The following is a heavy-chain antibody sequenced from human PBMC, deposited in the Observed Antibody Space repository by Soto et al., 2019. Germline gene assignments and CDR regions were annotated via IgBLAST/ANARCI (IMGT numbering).Heavy chain of an antibody. CDR2: IYYSGST. Sequence: SETLSLTCTVSGGSVSSSSCYWGWIRQPPGKGLEWIGSIYYSGSTYYNPSLKSRVTISVDTSKNQFSLKLSSVTAADTAVYYCARTYCINTSCYNDAFDIWGQGTMVTVSS. V-gene: IGHV4-39*07. CDR1: GGSVSSSSCY. CDR3: ARTYCINTSCYNDAFDI. J-gene: IGHJ3*02. D-gene: IGHD2-2*01.